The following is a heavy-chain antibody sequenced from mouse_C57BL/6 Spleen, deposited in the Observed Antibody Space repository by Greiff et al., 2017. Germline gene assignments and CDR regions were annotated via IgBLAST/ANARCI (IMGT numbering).Heavy chain of an antibody. J-gene: IGHJ1*03. V-gene: IGHV5-17*01. CDR3: ARDDGYYGGYFDV. Sequence: EVMLVESGGGLVKPGGSLKLSCAASGFTFSDYGMHWVRQAPEKGLEWVAYISSGSSTIYYADTVKGRFTISRDNAKNTLFLQMTSLRSEDTAMYYCARDDGYYGGYFDVWGTGTTVTVSS. CDR1: GFTFSDYG. D-gene: IGHD2-3*01. CDR2: ISSGSSTI.